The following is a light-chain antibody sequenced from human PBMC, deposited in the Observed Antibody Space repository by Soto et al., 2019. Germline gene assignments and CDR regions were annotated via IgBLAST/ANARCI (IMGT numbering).Light chain of an antibody. CDR3: SSYTSASTLLYL. V-gene: IGLV2-14*01. Sequence: QSVLTQPASVSGSPGQSITISCTGTSSDVGGYNYVSWYQQHPGIAPKLLIYGVTNRPSGVSTRFSGSKSGNTASLTISGLQAEDEADYHCSSYTSASTLLYLFVTGTKLTVL. J-gene: IGLJ1*01. CDR1: SSDVGGYNY. CDR2: GVT.